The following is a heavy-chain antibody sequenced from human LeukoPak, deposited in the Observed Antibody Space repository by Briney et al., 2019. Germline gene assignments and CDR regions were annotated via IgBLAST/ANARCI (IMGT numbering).Heavy chain of an antibody. V-gene: IGHV1-18*01. D-gene: IGHD2-2*01. CDR3: ATAAIDDFDY. CDR1: GYTFTSYG. CDR2: ISAYNGNT. J-gene: IGHJ4*02. Sequence: AAVTVSFTASGYTFTSYGISWVRQAPGQGLEWMGWISAYNGNTNYAQKLQGRVTITTDTSTSTAYMELRSLRSDDTAVYYCATAAIDDFDYWGQGTLVTVSS.